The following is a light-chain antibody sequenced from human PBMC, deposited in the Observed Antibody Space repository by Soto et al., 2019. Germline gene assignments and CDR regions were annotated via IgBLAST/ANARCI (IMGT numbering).Light chain of an antibody. Sequence: QSVLTQPPSVSGAPGQRVTISCTGRSSNIGAGYDVHWYQQLPGTAPKLLIYGNNNRPSGVPDRFSGSKSGTSASLAITGLQAEDEADYYCAAWDDSLNGLVFGGGTKLTVL. J-gene: IGLJ2*01. CDR2: GNN. CDR1: SSNIGAGYD. V-gene: IGLV1-40*01. CDR3: AAWDDSLNGLV.